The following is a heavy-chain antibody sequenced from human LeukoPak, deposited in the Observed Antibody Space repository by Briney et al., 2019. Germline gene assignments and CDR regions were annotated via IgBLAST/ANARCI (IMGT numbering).Heavy chain of an antibody. J-gene: IGHJ5*02. Sequence: GGSLRLSCAASGFTVSSSYMNWVRQAPGKGLEWVSLIYGGGSTYYADSVKGRFTISRDNSKNTLYLQMNGLRDEDTAVYYCARDPRNKGLDPWGQGTLVTVSS. D-gene: IGHD1/OR15-1a*01. V-gene: IGHV3-53*05. CDR1: GFTVSSSY. CDR3: ARDPRNKGLDP. CDR2: IYGGGST.